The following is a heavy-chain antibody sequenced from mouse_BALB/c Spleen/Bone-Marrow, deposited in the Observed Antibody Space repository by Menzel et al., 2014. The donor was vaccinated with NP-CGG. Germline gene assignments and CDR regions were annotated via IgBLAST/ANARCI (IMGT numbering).Heavy chain of an antibody. D-gene: IGHD2-3*01. CDR2: INPSNGGT. Sequence: VQLQQSGAELVKPGASVKLSCKASGYTFTSYYMYWVKQRPGQGLERIGGINPSNGGTNFNEKFKSKATLTVDKSSRTAYMQLSSLTSEDSAVYYCTRYGYDPLYAMDYWGQGTSVTVSS. CDR1: GYTFTSYY. J-gene: IGHJ4*01. V-gene: IGHV1S81*02. CDR3: TRYGYDPLYAMDY.